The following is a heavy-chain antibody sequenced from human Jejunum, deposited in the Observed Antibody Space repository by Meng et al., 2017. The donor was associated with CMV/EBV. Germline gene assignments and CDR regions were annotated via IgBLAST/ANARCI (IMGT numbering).Heavy chain of an antibody. V-gene: IGHV3-72*01. CDR1: GLTVSSNY. CDR3: SKVESFYNLGDS. D-gene: IGHD2-2*02. CDR2: VRNKPNAYAA. J-gene: IGHJ4*02. Sequence: GLTVSSNYMSWVRQAPGKGLEWIARVRNKPNAYAAEYAASVKGRFTISRDDSKTSVYLQMNGLKTEDTAVYYCSKVESFYNLGDSWGQGTLVTVSS.